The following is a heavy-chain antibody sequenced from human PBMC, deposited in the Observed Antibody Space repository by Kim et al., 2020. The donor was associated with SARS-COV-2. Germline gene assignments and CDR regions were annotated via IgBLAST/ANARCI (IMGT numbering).Heavy chain of an antibody. J-gene: IGHJ4*02. CDR3: ATEGVRGGLDY. CDR2: IRQDGGDS. D-gene: IGHD3-10*02. Sequence: GGSLRLSCAASGFTFSNFWVHWVRQVPGKGLVWVSHIRQDGGDSGYADSVKGRFTISRDNAKNTLYLQMNSLTDEDTAVYFCATEGVRGGLDYWGQGTQVTVSS. CDR1: GFTFSNFW. V-gene: IGHV3-74*01.